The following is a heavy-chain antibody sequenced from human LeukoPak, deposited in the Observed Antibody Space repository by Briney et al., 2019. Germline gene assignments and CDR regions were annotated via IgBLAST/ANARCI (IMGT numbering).Heavy chain of an antibody. CDR1: GGSISSYY. J-gene: IGHJ4*02. CDR3: ARQHYDILTGYYSIDY. CDR2: IYYSGST. Sequence: WETLSLTCTVSGGSISSYYWSWIRQPPGKGLEWIGYIYYSGSTNYNPSLKSRVTISVDTSKNQSSLKLSSVTAADTAVYYCARQHYDILTGYYSIDYWGQGTLVTVSS. V-gene: IGHV4-59*08. D-gene: IGHD3-9*01.